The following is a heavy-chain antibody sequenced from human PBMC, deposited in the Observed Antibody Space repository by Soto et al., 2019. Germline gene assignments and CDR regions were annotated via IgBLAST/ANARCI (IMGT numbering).Heavy chain of an antibody. CDR1: GFTFDDDA. CDR2: ISWNSCSI. J-gene: IGHJ4*02. V-gene: IGHV3-9*01. D-gene: IGHD2-21*02. CDR3: AACGGDWSDY. Sequence: EVQLVESGGGLVQPGRSLRLSCAASGFTFDDDAMHWVRQAPGKGLEWVSGISWNSCSIGYADSVKGRFTISRDNAKNSLYLQLNSLRAEDTALYYCAACGGDWSDYWGQGTLVTVSS.